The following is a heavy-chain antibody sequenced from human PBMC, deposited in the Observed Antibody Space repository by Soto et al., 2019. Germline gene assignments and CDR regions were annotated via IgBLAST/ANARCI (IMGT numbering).Heavy chain of an antibody. CDR1: GGSFKGYS. CDR2: INHSGST. V-gene: IGHV4-34*01. Sequence: QVQLQQWGAGLLKPSETLSLTCAVYGGSFKGYSWTWIRQPPGKGLEWIGEINHSGSTKYNPSLKRRVTISVDTSRNQFSRKLSSVTAADTAVYFCARPPYAFGFDIWGQGTVVTVSS. D-gene: IGHD3-16*01. J-gene: IGHJ3*02. CDR3: ARPPYAFGFDI.